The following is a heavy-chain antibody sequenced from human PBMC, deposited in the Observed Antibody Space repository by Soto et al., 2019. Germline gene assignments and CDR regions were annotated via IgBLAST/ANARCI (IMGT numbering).Heavy chain of an antibody. Sequence: PGGSLRLSCAASGFSFSTYNMNWVRQAPGKGLEWVSSIDASSTHIYYADSVKGRFTISRDNGKSSLYLQMDSLRAEDTALYYCARFAAGFDPWGQGTLVTVSS. CDR1: GFSFSTYN. CDR3: ARFAAGFDP. CDR2: IDASSTHI. D-gene: IGHD2-15*01. J-gene: IGHJ5*02. V-gene: IGHV3-21*01.